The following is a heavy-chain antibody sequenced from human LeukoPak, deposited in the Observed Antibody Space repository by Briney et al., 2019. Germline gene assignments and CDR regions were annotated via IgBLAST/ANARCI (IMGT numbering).Heavy chain of an antibody. CDR2: ISWNSGSI. CDR1: GFSVSTNY. D-gene: IGHD6-19*01. Sequence: PGGSLRLSCAASGFSVSTNYMSWVRQAPGKGLEWVSGISWNSGSIGYADSVKGRFTISRDNAKNSLYQMNSLRAEDTALYYCAKGPRPAVAGYYFDYWGQGTLVTVSS. CDR3: AKGPRPAVAGYYFDY. J-gene: IGHJ4*02. V-gene: IGHV3-9*01.